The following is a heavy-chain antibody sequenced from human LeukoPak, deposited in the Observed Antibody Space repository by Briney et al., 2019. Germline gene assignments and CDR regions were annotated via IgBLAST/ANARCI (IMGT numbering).Heavy chain of an antibody. CDR1: GGTFRSYA. CDR3: ARSHPQGQGYCSSTSCYNRGFGDYYYGMDV. CDR2: IIPIFGIA. D-gene: IGHD2-2*02. Sequence: ASVKVSCKASGGTFRSYAISWVRQAPGQGLEWMGRIIPIFGIANYAQKFHGRVTITADKSTSAAYMELSSLRSEDTAVYYCARSHPQGQGYCSSTSCYNRGFGDYYYGMDVWGQGTTVTVSS. J-gene: IGHJ6*02. V-gene: IGHV1-69*04.